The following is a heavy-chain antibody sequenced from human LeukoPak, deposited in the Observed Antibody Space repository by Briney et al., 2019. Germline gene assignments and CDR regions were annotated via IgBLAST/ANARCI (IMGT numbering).Heavy chain of an antibody. CDR2: INWNGGSR. D-gene: IGHD5-24*01. Sequence: GGSLRLSCAASGFNFDDYVMSWVRQAPGKGLEWVSGINWNGGSRGYADSVKGRFTISRDNAKNSLYLQMNSLRAEDTAVYYCAREGGGYNNRGFDYWGQGTLVTVSS. J-gene: IGHJ4*02. CDR3: AREGGGYNNRGFDY. V-gene: IGHV3-20*04. CDR1: GFNFDDYV.